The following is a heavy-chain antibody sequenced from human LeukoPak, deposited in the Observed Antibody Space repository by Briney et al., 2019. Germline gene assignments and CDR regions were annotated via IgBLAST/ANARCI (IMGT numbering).Heavy chain of an antibody. CDR3: ARETPGAGHFDY. J-gene: IGHJ4*02. Sequence: GGSLRLSCAASGFTSSSYSMNWVRQAPGKGLEWVSSISSSSSYIYYADSVKGRFTISRDNAKNSLYLQMNSLRAEDTAVYYCARETPGAGHFDYWGQGSLVTVSS. CDR1: GFTSSSYS. CDR2: ISSSSSYI. D-gene: IGHD7-27*01. V-gene: IGHV3-21*01.